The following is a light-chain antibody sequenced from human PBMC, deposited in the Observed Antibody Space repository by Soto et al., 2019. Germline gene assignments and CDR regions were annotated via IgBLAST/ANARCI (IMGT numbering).Light chain of an antibody. J-gene: IGLJ2*01. CDR1: SSDVGAYKY. Sequence: QSALTQPASVSGSPGQSITISCTGTSSDVGAYKYVSWYQHHPGKAPKVMIYEVSYRPSGVSNRFSGSKSGNTASLTISGLQAEDEADYYCTSYTSSSTLVFGGGTKVTVL. V-gene: IGLV2-14*01. CDR3: TSYTSSSTLV. CDR2: EVS.